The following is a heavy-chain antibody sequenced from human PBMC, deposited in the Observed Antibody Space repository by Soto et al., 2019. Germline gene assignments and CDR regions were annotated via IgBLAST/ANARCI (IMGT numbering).Heavy chain of an antibody. CDR3: ASTGIAVAGTVDY. CDR2: ISSSSSYI. Sequence: EVQLLESGGGLVQPGGSLRLSCAASGFTFSSYAMSWVRQAPGKGLEWVSSISSSSSYIYYADSVKGRFTISRDNAKNSLYLQMNSLRAEDTAVYYCASTGIAVAGTVDYWGQGTLVTVSS. D-gene: IGHD6-19*01. J-gene: IGHJ4*02. CDR1: GFTFSSYA. V-gene: IGHV3-21*01.